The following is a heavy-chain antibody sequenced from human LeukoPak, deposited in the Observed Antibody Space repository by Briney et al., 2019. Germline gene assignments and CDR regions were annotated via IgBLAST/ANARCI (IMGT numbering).Heavy chain of an antibody. V-gene: IGHV4-59*01. J-gene: IGHJ4*02. CDR2: IYYSGST. D-gene: IGHD1-26*01. CDR1: GGSISSYY. Sequence: PSETLSLTCTVSGGSISSYYWSWIRQPPGKGLEWIGYIYYSGSTNYNPSLKSRVTISVDTSKNQFSLKLSSVTAADTAVYYCARDGRSGSYFFDYWGQETLVTVSS. CDR3: ARDGRSGSYFFDY.